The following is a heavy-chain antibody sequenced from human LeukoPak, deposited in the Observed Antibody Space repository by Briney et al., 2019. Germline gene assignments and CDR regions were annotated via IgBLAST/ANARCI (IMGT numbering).Heavy chain of an antibody. J-gene: IGHJ5*02. V-gene: IGHV1-69-2*01. CDR2: VDPEDGET. Sequence: ASVKVSCKVSGYTFTDYYMHWAQQAPGKGLEWMGLVDPEDGETIYAEKFQGRVTITADTSTDTAYMELSSLRSEDTAVYYCATGNCSSTSCYGGDNWFDPWGQGTLVTVSS. CDR3: ATGNCSSTSCYGGDNWFDP. D-gene: IGHD2-2*01. CDR1: GYTFTDYY.